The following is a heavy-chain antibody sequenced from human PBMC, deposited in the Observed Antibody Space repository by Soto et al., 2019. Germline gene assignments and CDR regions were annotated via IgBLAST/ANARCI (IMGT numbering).Heavy chain of an antibody. J-gene: IGHJ4*02. Sequence: AGGSLRLSCAASGFTFSDYYMSWIRQAPGKGLEWVSYISSSSSYTNYADSVKGRFTISRDNAKNSLYLQMNSLRAEDTAVYYCAREEGSGSVFYWGQGTLVTVSS. CDR2: ISSSSSYT. CDR1: GFTFSDYY. CDR3: AREEGSGSVFY. V-gene: IGHV3-11*06. D-gene: IGHD6-19*01.